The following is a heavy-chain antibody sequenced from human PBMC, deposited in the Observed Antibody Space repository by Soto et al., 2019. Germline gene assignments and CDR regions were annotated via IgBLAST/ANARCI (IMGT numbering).Heavy chain of an antibody. Sequence: GVSLRLSCAASGFTFSSYAMSWVRQAPGKGLEWVSAISGSGGSTYYADSVKGRFTISRDNSKNTLYLQMNSLRAEDTAVYYCAKGFATTTPYYYGMDVWGQGTTVTVSS. CDR1: GFTFSSYA. CDR3: AKGFATTTPYYYGMDV. J-gene: IGHJ6*02. D-gene: IGHD1-7*01. CDR2: ISGSGGST. V-gene: IGHV3-23*01.